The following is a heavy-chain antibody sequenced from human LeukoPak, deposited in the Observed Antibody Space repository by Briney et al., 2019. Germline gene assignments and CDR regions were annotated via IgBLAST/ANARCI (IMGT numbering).Heavy chain of an antibody. CDR3: ARGLITIFGVASMDV. CDR1: GGSISSGGYS. Sequence: SETLSLTCAVSGGSISSGGYSWSWIRQPPGKGLEWIGEINHSGSTNYNPSLESRVTISVDTSKNQFSLKLSSVTAADTAVYYCARGLITIFGVASMDVWGQGTTVTVSS. D-gene: IGHD3-3*01. CDR2: INHSGST. V-gene: IGHV4-30-2*01. J-gene: IGHJ6*02.